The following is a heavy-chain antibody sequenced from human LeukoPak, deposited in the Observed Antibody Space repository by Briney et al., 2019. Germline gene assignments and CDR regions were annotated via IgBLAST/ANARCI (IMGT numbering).Heavy chain of an antibody. CDR2: ISTHNGKT. Sequence: ASVKVSCKASGYPFSTYGISWVRQAPGQGLQWMAWISTHNGKTDYAQNFQDRVTVTRDTSTSTVYMELRSLRSDDMAVYFCARDVGTTHFDFWGQGTLITVSS. J-gene: IGHJ4*02. CDR3: ARDVGTTHFDF. D-gene: IGHD5-12*01. V-gene: IGHV1-18*03. CDR1: GYPFSTYG.